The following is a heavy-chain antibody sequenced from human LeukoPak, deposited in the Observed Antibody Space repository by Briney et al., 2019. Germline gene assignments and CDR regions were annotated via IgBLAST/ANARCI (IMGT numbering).Heavy chain of an antibody. CDR2: ISGSGGST. CDR1: GFTFDDYA. V-gene: IGHV3-23*01. D-gene: IGHD5-24*01. CDR3: AKRDGYNSGNIDY. J-gene: IGHJ4*02. Sequence: PGGSLRLSCAASGFTFDDYAMHWVRQAPGKGLEWVSAISGSGGSTYYADSVKGRFTISRDNSKNTLYLQMNSLRAEDTAVYYCAKRDGYNSGNIDYWGQGTLVTVSS.